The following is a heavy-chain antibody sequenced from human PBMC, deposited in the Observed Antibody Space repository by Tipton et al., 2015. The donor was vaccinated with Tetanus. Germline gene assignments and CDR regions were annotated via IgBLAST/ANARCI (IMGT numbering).Heavy chain of an antibody. Sequence: GLVKPSETLSLTCTVSGSSISRSGHYWTWIRQPPGKEPEWVGYVYHSGATNYHPSLKSRLAISADTSKNQLSLKLNSVTVADTAVYFCARVLRYSTSGGWDDAFDIWGQGTKVTVSS. CDR3: ARVLRYSTSGGWDDAFDI. J-gene: IGHJ3*02. V-gene: IGHV4-61*08. D-gene: IGHD2-15*01. CDR2: VYHSGAT. CDR1: GSSISRSGHY.